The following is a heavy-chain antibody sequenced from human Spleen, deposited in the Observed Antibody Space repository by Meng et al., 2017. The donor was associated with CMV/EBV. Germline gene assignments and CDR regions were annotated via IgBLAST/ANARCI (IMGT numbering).Heavy chain of an antibody. V-gene: IGHV3-7*01. CDR3: AKGGVIAIPPADY. Sequence: GGSLRLSCAASGFTLNSYTVHWVRQAPGKGLEWVANIKQDGSEKYYVDSVKGRFTISRDNAKNSLYLQMNSLRAEDTAVYYCAKGGVIAIPPADYWGQGTLVTVSS. D-gene: IGHD2-21*01. CDR2: IKQDGSEK. CDR1: GFTLNSYT. J-gene: IGHJ4*02.